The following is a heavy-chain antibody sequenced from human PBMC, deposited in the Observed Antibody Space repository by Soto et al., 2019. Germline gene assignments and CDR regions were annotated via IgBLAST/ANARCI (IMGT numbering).Heavy chain of an antibody. CDR3: ACTVGFYGGIFWSLEY. V-gene: IGHV4-39*01. J-gene: IGHJ4*01. CDR2: IYSSGRT. Sequence: PSVTLAHTCTVSGGSISSSSYYRGWIRQPPGKGLEWIGSIYSSGRTYYNPSLKSRVTISVDTSKNQFSLKLSSVTAAAPPVYYCACTVGFYGGIFWSLEYGGQEALVNVFS. CDR1: GGSISSSSYY. D-gene: IGHD1-26*01.